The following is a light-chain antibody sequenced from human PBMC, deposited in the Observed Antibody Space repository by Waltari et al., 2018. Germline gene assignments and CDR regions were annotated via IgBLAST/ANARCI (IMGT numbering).Light chain of an antibody. Sequence: ELTQPPSVSVSPGQTARLTCSGDEVSYQYAYWYQQRPGQAPVLVLYKDSERPLGIPERFSGSSSGTTVTLTISGVQAEDEADYHCQSGDNSGTFVKFGGGTKLTVL. CDR2: KDS. CDR3: QSGDNSGTFVK. CDR1: EVSYQY. V-gene: IGLV3-25*03. J-gene: IGLJ2*01.